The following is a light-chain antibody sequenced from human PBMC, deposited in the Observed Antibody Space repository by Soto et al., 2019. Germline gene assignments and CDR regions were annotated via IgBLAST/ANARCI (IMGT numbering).Light chain of an antibody. CDR2: NDD. V-gene: IGLV1-36*01. CDR1: SSNIGNNV. Sequence: QSVLTQPPSVSEAPRQRVTISCSGSSSNIGNNVANWYQKLPGKAPKLLIYNDDLLPSGVSNRFSGSKSGTSASLAIRGLQSEDEADYYCSSYTSDSSVYVLGTGTKVTVL. J-gene: IGLJ1*01. CDR3: SSYTSDSSVYV.